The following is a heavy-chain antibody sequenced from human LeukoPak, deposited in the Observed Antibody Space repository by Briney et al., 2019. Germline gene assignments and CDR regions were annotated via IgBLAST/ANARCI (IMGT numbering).Heavy chain of an antibody. V-gene: IGHV3-30-3*01. CDR1: GFTFSSYA. CDR2: ISYDGSNK. D-gene: IGHD3-10*01. Sequence: GVSLRLSCAASGFTFSSYAMHWVRQAPGKGLEWVVVISYDGSNKYYADSVKGRFTIFRDNSKNTLYLQMNSLRAEDTAVYYCVSITDDWGQGTLVTVSS. J-gene: IGHJ4*02. CDR3: VSITDD.